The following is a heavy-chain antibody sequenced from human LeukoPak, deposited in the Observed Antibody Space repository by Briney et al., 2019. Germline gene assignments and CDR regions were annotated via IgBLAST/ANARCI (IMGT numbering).Heavy chain of an antibody. D-gene: IGHD2-8*02. CDR1: AFTFSSYS. V-gene: IGHV3-21*04. Sequence: GGSLRLSCAGSAFTFSSYSMNWVRQAPGKGLEWVSSISGSSSDIYYADSVRGRFTISRDNSKSTLSLQMNSLRAEDTAIYYCATYRQVLLPFESWGQGTLVTVSS. CDR3: ATYRQVLLPFES. J-gene: IGHJ4*02. CDR2: ISGSSSDI.